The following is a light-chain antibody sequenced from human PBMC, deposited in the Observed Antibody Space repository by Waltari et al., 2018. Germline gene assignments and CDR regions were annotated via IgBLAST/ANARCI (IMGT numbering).Light chain of an antibody. CDR1: SSDVGGYNH. CDR2: EVS. Sequence: QSALTQAASVSGSPGQSITISCTGTSSDVGGYNHVSWYQHHPGKAPKLIISEVSNRPSGVSYLFSGSKSGNTASLTISGLQAEDEADYYCSSYTSSSIPYVFGTGTKVTVL. J-gene: IGLJ1*01. CDR3: SSYTSSSIPYV. V-gene: IGLV2-14*01.